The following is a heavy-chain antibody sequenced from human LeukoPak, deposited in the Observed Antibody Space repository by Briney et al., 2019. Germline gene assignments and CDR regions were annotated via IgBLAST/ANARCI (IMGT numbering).Heavy chain of an antibody. V-gene: IGHV4-59*01. CDR3: ARVMDSSPYYYYYYMDV. Sequence: PSETLSLTCTVSGGFISGYYWSWIRQPPGKGLEWLGYIYYSGSTNYNPSLKSRVTISVDTSKNQFSLKLSSVTAADTAVYYCARVMDSSPYYYYYYMDVWGKGTTVTVSS. D-gene: IGHD6-13*01. CDR1: GGFISGYY. CDR2: IYYSGST. J-gene: IGHJ6*03.